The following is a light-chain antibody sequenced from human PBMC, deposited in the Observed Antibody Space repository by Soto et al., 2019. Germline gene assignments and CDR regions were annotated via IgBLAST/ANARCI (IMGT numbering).Light chain of an antibody. V-gene: IGLV3-21*04. CDR1: NIGSKS. CDR2: YDS. CDR3: QVWDSSSDYVV. J-gene: IGLJ2*01. Sequence: SYELTQPPSVSVAPGKTARITCGGNNIGSKSLHWYQQKPGQAPVLVIYYDSDRPSGIPERFSGSNSGNTATLTISRVEAGDEADYYCQVWDSSSDYVVFGGGTKLTVL.